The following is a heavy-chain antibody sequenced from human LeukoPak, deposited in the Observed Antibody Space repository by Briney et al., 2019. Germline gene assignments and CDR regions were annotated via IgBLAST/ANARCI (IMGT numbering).Heavy chain of an antibody. J-gene: IGHJ4*02. CDR1: GFTFSSYG. CDR3: AKVGYSGYDFPDY. CDR2: IRYDGSNK. V-gene: IGHV3-30*02. D-gene: IGHD5-12*01. Sequence: GGSLRLSCAASGFTFSSYGMPWVRQAPGKGLEWVAFIRYDGSNKYYADSVKGRFTISRDNSKNTLYLQMNSLRAEDTAVYYCAKVGYSGYDFPDYWGQGTLVTVSS.